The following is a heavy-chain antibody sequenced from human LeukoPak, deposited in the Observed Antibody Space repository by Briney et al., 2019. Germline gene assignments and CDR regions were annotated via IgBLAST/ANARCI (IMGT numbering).Heavy chain of an antibody. CDR1: GFTVSTSV. Sequence: GGSLRLSCAASGFTVSTSVMHWVRQAPGKGLDWAAIISFDGTTKYYADSVKGRFTISRDTSKNTLFLQMGSLRAEDTAVYYCAKGKDLYGALDIWGQGTMVTVSS. D-gene: IGHD3-10*01. CDR2: ISFDGTTK. CDR3: AKGKDLYGALDI. V-gene: IGHV3-30*18. J-gene: IGHJ3*02.